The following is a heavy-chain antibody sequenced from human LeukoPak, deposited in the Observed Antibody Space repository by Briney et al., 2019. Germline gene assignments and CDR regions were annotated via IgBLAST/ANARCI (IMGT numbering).Heavy chain of an antibody. CDR1: GFTVSSNY. D-gene: IGHD3-22*01. CDR2: IYSGGST. Sequence: GGSLRLSCAASGFTVSSNYMSWVRQAPGKGLEWVSVIYSGGSTYYADSVKGRFTISRDDSKNTLYLQMNSLRAEDTAVYYCARLVYYYDSSDAFDIWGQGTMVTVSS. J-gene: IGHJ3*02. V-gene: IGHV3-53*01. CDR3: ARLVYYYDSSDAFDI.